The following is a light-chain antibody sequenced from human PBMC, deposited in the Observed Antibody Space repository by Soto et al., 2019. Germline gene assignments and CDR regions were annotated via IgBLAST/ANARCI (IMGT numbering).Light chain of an antibody. V-gene: IGKV1-39*01. J-gene: IGKJ5*01. CDR3: QQSYSTP. CDR2: AAS. Sequence: DIQMTQSPSSLSASVGDRVTIPCRASQSISSYLNWYQKKPGNAPKLLIYAASSLQSGVPSRFSGSGSGTDFPLTISSLQPEDFATYYCQQSYSTPFGQGTRLEIK. CDR1: QSISSY.